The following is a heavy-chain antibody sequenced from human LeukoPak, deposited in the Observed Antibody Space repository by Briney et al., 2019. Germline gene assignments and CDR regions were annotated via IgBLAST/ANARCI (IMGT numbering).Heavy chain of an antibody. CDR1: GGSISSGVYS. Sequence: PSETLSLTCAVSGGSISSGVYSWSWIRQPPGKGLEWIGEINHSGSTNYNPSLKSRVTISVDTSKNQFSLKLSSVTAADTAVYYCARQPYYDSSGYYHDAFDIWGQGTMVTVSS. CDR2: INHSGST. CDR3: ARQPYYDSSGYYHDAFDI. J-gene: IGHJ3*02. V-gene: IGHV4-34*01. D-gene: IGHD3-22*01.